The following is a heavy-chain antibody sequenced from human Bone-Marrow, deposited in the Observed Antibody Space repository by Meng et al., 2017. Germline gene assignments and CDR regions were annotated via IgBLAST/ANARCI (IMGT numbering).Heavy chain of an antibody. CDR2: INPKSGDT. D-gene: IGHD3-3*01. J-gene: IGHJ4*02. CDR3: ASLAIFGVVIRDY. Sequence: VRLWQSGAEGTTPGALMTAAAKASGSTFPDYCLHWVRRAPGQGLEWMGRINPKSGDTHYAQRFQGRVTMTGDTSISTAYMELSGLRSDDTAMYYCASLAIFGVVIRDYWGQGTLVTVSS. V-gene: IGHV1-2*06. CDR1: GSTFPDYC.